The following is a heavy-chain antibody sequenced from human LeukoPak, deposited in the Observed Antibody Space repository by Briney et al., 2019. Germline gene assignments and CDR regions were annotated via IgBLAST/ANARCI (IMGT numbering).Heavy chain of an antibody. CDR3: ARQGIAAAGSFDY. D-gene: IGHD6-13*01. J-gene: IGHJ4*02. V-gene: IGHV4-38-2*02. Sequence: SETLSLTCTVSGYSISSGYYWGWIRQPPGKGLEWIGSIYYSGSTYYNPSLKSRVTISVDTSKNQFSLKLSSVTAADTAVYYCARQGIAAAGSFDYWGQGTLVTVSS. CDR1: GYSISSGYY. CDR2: IYYSGST.